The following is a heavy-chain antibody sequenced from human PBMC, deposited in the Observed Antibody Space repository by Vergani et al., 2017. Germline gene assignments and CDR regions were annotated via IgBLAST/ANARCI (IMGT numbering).Heavy chain of an antibody. CDR1: GFTFSSYA. CDR3: ARDQIINSSLRSLGDAFDI. V-gene: IGHV3-30*01. D-gene: IGHD6-13*01. J-gene: IGHJ3*02. Sequence: QVQLVESGGGVVQPGRSLRLSCAASGFTFSSYAMHWVRQAPGKGLEWVAVISYDGSNKYYADSVKGRFTISRDHSKNTLYLQMNSLRAEDTAVYYCARDQIINSSLRSLGDAFDIWGQGTMVTVSS. CDR2: ISYDGSNK.